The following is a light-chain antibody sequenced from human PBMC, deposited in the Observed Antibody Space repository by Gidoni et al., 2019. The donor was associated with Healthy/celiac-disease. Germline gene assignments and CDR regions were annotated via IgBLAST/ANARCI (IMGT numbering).Light chain of an antibody. V-gene: IGLV2-14*01. Sequence: QSALTPPASVSVSPGPSITISCTGTSSHVGGYNYVSWYQQHPGKAPKLMIYDVSNRPSGVSNRFSGSKSGNTASLTISGLQAEDEADYYCSSYTSSSTVVFGGGTKLTVL. CDR1: SSHVGGYNY. CDR3: SSYTSSSTVV. CDR2: DVS. J-gene: IGLJ2*01.